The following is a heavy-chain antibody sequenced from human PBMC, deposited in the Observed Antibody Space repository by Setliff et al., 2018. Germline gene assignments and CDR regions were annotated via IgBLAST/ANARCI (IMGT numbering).Heavy chain of an antibody. Sequence: ASVKVSCKASGYTLTGYYIHWVRQAPGQGLEWMGWINPNSGGTNYAQKFQGRVTMTRDTSISTAYMELSGLKSDDMAVYYCAREPYDYIWGSYRSPYFDHWGQGALVTVSS. CDR3: AREPYDYIWGSYRSPYFDH. CDR2: INPNSGGT. J-gene: IGHJ4*02. V-gene: IGHV1-2*02. CDR1: GYTLTGYY. D-gene: IGHD3-16*02.